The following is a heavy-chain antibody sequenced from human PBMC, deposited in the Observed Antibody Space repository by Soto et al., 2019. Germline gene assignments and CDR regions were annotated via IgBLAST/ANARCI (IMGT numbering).Heavy chain of an antibody. CDR2: ISGSGGST. J-gene: IGHJ3*02. D-gene: IGHD3-3*01. Sequence: GGSLRLSCAASGFTFSSYAMSWVRQAPGKGLEWVSAISGSGGSTYYADSVKGRFTISRDNSKNTLYLQMNSLRAEDTAVYYCAKASTIFGVVTLDAFDIWGQGTMVTVSS. CDR1: GFTFSSYA. V-gene: IGHV3-23*01. CDR3: AKASTIFGVVTLDAFDI.